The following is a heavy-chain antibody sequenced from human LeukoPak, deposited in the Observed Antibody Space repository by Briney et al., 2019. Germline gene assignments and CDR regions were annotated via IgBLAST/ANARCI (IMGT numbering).Heavy chain of an antibody. CDR3: AGGVPAAALGY. CDR2: ISYNGGNK. J-gene: IGHJ4*02. CDR1: GFTFSTYA. Sequence: PGGSLRLSCAASGFTFSTYAIHWVRQAPGKRLEWVSIISYNGGNKYYADSVKGRFTLSRDNSKNTLYLQMNSLRAEDTAVYYCAGGVPAAALGYWGQGTLVTVSS. V-gene: IGHV3-30*04. D-gene: IGHD2-2*01.